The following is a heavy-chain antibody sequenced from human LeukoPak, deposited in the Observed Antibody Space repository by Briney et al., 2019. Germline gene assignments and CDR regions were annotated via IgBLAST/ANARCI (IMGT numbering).Heavy chain of an antibody. J-gene: IGHJ6*03. D-gene: IGHD2-2*01. CDR1: GGSISSGGYH. CDR2: IYYSGST. Sequence: SETLSLTCTVSGGSISSGGYHWSWIRQHPGKGLEWIGYIYYSGSTYYNPSLKSRVTISVDTSKNQFSLKLSSVTAADTAVYYCARYVKVPAANIPREGYYYYYYYMDVWGKGTTVTVSS. V-gene: IGHV4-31*03. CDR3: ARYVKVPAANIPREGYYYYYYYMDV.